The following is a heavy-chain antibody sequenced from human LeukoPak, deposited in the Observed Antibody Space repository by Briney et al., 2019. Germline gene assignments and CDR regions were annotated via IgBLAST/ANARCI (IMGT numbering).Heavy chain of an antibody. V-gene: IGHV1-69*01. CDR1: GGTFSSYA. J-gene: IGHJ6*03. D-gene: IGHD6-13*01. CDR2: IIPIFGTA. Sequence: SVKVSCKASGGTFSSYAISWVRQAPGQGLEWVGGIIPIFGTANYVQKFQGRVTITADESTSTAYMEVSSLRSEDTAVYYCARAGGIAAAGTYYYYYYYMDVWGKGTTVTVSS. CDR3: ARAGGIAAAGTYYYYYYYMDV.